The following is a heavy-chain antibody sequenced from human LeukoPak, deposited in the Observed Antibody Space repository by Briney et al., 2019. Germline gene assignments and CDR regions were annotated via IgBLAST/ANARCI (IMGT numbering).Heavy chain of an antibody. V-gene: IGHV3-21*01. CDR1: GFTFSSYS. CDR3: ARDPISSGWGDY. J-gene: IGHJ4*02. CDR2: ISSSSSYI. D-gene: IGHD6-19*01. Sequence: GGSLRLSCAASGFTFSSYSMNWVRQAPGKGLEWVSSISSSSSYICYADSVKGRFTISRDNAKNSLYLQMNSLRAEDTAVYYCARDPISSGWGDYWGQGTLVTVSS.